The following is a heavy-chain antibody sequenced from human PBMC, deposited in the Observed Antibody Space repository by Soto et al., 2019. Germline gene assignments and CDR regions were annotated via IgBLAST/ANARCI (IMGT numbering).Heavy chain of an antibody. Sequence: SVKVSCKASGGTFSSYAISWVRQAPGQGLEWMGGIIPIFGTANYAQKFQGRVTITADESTSTAYMELSSLRSEDTAVYYCARGPPGRRYYYYYGMDVWGQGTTVTV. CDR2: IIPIFGTA. V-gene: IGHV1-69*13. CDR1: GGTFSSYA. CDR3: ARGPPGRRYYYYYGMDV. J-gene: IGHJ6*02. D-gene: IGHD3-10*01.